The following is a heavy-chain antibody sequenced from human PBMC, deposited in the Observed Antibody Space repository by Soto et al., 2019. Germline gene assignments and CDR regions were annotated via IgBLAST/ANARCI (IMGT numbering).Heavy chain of an antibody. V-gene: IGHV4-34*01. CDR3: ARSGRSLGYSSSSGAFDY. CDR1: GGSFSGYY. J-gene: IGHJ4*02. CDR2: INHSGST. Sequence: QVQLQQWGAGLLKPSETLSLTCAVYGGSFSGYYWSWIRQPPGKGLEWIGEINHSGSTNYNPSLKSRVTISVDTSKNQFSLKLSSVTAADTAVYYCARSGRSLGYSSSSGAFDYWGQGTLVTVSS. D-gene: IGHD6-6*01.